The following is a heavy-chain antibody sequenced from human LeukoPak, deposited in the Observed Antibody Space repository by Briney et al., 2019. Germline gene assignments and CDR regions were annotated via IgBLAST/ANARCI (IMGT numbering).Heavy chain of an antibody. Sequence: GGSLRLSCAASGFTFSSYDMSWVRQAPGKGLEWVSAISGSGGSTYYADSVKGRFTISRDNSKNTLYLQMNSLRAEDTAVYYCAKDKPPDYYDILTGQSGTWGQGTLVTVSS. J-gene: IGHJ5*02. V-gene: IGHV3-23*01. CDR1: GFTFSSYD. CDR2: ISGSGGST. D-gene: IGHD3-9*01. CDR3: AKDKPPDYYDILTGQSGT.